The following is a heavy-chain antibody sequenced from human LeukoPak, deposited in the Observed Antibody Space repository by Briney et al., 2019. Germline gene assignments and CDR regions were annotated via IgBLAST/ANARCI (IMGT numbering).Heavy chain of an antibody. CDR2: ISSSGSTK. Sequence: GGSLRLSCAVSGFTFSSFEMNWVRLAPGKGLEWVSYISSSGSTKYYADSVKGRFTISRDNAKNSLYLQMNSLRAEDTAVYYCASRLRYFDWLSSDYYYMDVWGKGTTVTISS. CDR3: ASRLRYFDWLSSDYYYMDV. J-gene: IGHJ6*03. D-gene: IGHD3-9*01. CDR1: GFTFSSFE. V-gene: IGHV3-48*03.